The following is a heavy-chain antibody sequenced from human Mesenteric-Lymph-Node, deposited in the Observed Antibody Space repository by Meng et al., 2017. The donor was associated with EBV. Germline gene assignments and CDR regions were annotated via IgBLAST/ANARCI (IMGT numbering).Heavy chain of an antibody. Sequence: LVQSGAALVQSWWSLRLSCPATGCSFSICWMHWVRQTPGKGLMWLARISSDATITNYADSVKGRFTISRDNAKNTLYLQMNSLRVEDTAMYDCARAMVDYWGQGTLVTVSS. CDR1: GCSFSICW. D-gene: IGHD2-8*01. V-gene: IGHV3-74*01. CDR2: ISSDATIT. CDR3: ARAMVDY. J-gene: IGHJ4*02.